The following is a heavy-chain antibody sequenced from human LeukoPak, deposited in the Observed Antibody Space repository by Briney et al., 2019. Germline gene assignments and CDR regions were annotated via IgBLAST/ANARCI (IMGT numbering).Heavy chain of an antibody. Sequence: SETLSLTCTVPGGSISSGDYYWSWIRQPPGKGLEWIGYIYYSGSTNYNPSLKSRVTISVDTSKNQFSLRLSSVTAADTAVYYCAREDPQTTVPEGLDVWGQGTTVTVSS. CDR3: AREDPQTTVPEGLDV. J-gene: IGHJ6*02. D-gene: IGHD4-17*01. CDR2: IYYSGST. V-gene: IGHV4-61*08. CDR1: GGSISSGDYY.